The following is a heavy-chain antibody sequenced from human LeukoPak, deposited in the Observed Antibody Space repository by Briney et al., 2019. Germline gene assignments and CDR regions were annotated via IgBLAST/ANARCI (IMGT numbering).Heavy chain of an antibody. CDR2: IYHSGST. CDR1: GYSISSGYY. Sequence: SETLSLTCTVSGYSISSGYYWGWIRQPPGKGLEWIGSIYHSGSTYYNPSLKSRVTISVDTSKSQFSLKLSSVTAADTAVYYCARDQQYYYDSSGYYRTDWFDPWGQGTLVTVSS. J-gene: IGHJ5*02. D-gene: IGHD3-22*01. CDR3: ARDQQYYYDSSGYYRTDWFDP. V-gene: IGHV4-38-2*02.